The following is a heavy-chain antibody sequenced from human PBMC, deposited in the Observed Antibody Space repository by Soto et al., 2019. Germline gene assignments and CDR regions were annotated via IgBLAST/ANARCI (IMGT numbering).Heavy chain of an antibody. D-gene: IGHD3-9*01. Sequence: GGSLRLSCAASGFTFSSYWMSWVRQAPGKGLEWVANIKQDGSEKNYVDSVKGRFTISRDNAKNSLYLQMNSLRAEDTAVYYCARDQPPLRYFDWLSDYYGMDVWGQGTTVTVSS. V-gene: IGHV3-7*03. CDR2: IKQDGSEK. J-gene: IGHJ6*02. CDR3: ARDQPPLRYFDWLSDYYGMDV. CDR1: GFTFSSYW.